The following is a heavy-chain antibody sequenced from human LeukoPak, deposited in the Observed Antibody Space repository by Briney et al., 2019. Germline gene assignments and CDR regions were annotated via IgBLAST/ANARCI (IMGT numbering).Heavy chain of an antibody. CDR1: GFTFSSYA. CDR2: IFYSGST. D-gene: IGHD2-21*02. J-gene: IGHJ4*02. Sequence: LRLSCAASGFTFSSYAMSWIRQPPGKGLEWIGYIFYSGSTNYNPSLKSRVTISVDTSKKQFSLKLTSVTAADTAVYYCVREACGGDCYSLFRYGLPSFDYWGQGTLVTVSS. CDR3: VREACGGDCYSLFRYGLPSFDY. V-gene: IGHV4-30-4*08.